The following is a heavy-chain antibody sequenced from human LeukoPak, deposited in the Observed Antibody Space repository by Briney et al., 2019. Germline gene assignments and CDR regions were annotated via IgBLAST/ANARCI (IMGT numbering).Heavy chain of an antibody. V-gene: IGHV3-11*04. Sequence: GGSLRLSCAASGFTFSDYYMSWIRQAPGKGLEWVSYISSSGSTIYYADSVKGRFTISRDNSKNTLYLQMNSLRAEDTAVYYCARTRGSYYYFDYWGQGTLVTVSS. CDR2: ISSSGSTI. D-gene: IGHD1-26*01. CDR3: ARTRGSYYYFDY. CDR1: GFTFSDYY. J-gene: IGHJ4*02.